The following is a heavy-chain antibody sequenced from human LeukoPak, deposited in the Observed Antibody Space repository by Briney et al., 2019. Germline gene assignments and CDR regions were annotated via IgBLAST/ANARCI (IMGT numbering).Heavy chain of an antibody. V-gene: IGHV3-64D*06. D-gene: IGHD1-26*01. J-gene: IGHJ4*02. Sequence: GGSLRLSCSASGFTFSSYSMDWVRQAPGKGPEYVSGINNNGGATQYVDSVKGRFTISRDNSKNTVYLQMSSLRLEDTAVYYCVKAKVGATFDSWGQGTLVTVSS. CDR2: INNNGGAT. CDR1: GFTFSSYS. CDR3: VKAKVGATFDS.